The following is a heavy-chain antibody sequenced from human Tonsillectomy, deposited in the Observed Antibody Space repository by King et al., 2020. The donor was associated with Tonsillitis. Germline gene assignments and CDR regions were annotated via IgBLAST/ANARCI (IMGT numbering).Heavy chain of an antibody. CDR2: IYYSGST. D-gene: IGHD2-21*01. CDR1: GGSISSFY. CDR3: ARGLLLLHSYYFDS. Sequence: VQLQESGPGLVKPSETLSLTCTVSGGSISSFYWSWIRQPPGKGLEWIGYIYYSGSTNYNPSLKSRVTISVDTSKNQFSLKLSSVTAADTAVYYCARGLLLLHSYYFDSWGQGTLVTVSS. J-gene: IGHJ4*02. V-gene: IGHV4-59*01.